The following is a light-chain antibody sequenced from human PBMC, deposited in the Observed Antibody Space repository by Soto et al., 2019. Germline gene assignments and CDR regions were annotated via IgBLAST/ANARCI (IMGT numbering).Light chain of an antibody. Sequence: DIQVTQSPSSLSASVGDRVTITCRASQSISSFLIWYQQKAGKAPKVLIYAPSSLQSGVPSRFSGIASGTEFTLTITSLQPEDFATSYCQQSYIVPYTFGQGTKLEIK. CDR3: QQSYIVPYT. V-gene: IGKV1-39*01. CDR1: QSISSF. CDR2: APS. J-gene: IGKJ2*01.